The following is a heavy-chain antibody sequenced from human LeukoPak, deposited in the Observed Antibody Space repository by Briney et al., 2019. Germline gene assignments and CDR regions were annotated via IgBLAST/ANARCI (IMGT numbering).Heavy chain of an antibody. CDR3: ASANYYGSNYFDY. V-gene: IGHV4-4*09. D-gene: IGHD3-10*01. J-gene: IGHJ4*02. CDR2: INTNGRT. CDR1: GGSIRDYQ. Sequence: PSETLSLTCAVSGGSIRDYQWSWIRQPPGKGLEWIGHINTNGRTDYNPSLRSRLTFPVDTSRDQFSLKLSSVTAADTAVYYCASANYYGSNYFDYWGQGALVTVSS.